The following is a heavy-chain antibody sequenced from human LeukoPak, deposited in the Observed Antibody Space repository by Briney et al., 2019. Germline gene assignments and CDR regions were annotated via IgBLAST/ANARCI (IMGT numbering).Heavy chain of an antibody. Sequence: GSLRLSSAASGFTFSSYAMHWVRPGPGQGLEWVSALRGGGASTYYADSVKGRFTMSRDKSKITLYLRMHRLRDEDMDLCDCAKEAWVVPANYFDYWGQGTLVTVSS. CDR2: LRGGGAST. D-gene: IGHD2-2*01. V-gene: IGHV3-NL1*01. CDR1: GFTFSSYA. J-gene: IGHJ4*02. CDR3: AKEAWVVPANYFDY.